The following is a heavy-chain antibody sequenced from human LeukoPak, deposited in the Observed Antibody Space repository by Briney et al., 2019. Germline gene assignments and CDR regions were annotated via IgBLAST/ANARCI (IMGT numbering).Heavy chain of an antibody. V-gene: IGHV3-9*01. Sequence: GGSLRLSCAASGFTFDDYAMHWVRQAPGKGLEWVSGISWNSGSIGYADSVKGRFTISRDNAKNSLYLQMNSLRAEDTALYYCAKDAGYYYDSSGYYYDYWGQGTLVTVSS. CDR3: AKDAGYYYDSSGYYYDY. CDR2: ISWNSGSI. J-gene: IGHJ4*02. D-gene: IGHD3-22*01. CDR1: GFTFDDYA.